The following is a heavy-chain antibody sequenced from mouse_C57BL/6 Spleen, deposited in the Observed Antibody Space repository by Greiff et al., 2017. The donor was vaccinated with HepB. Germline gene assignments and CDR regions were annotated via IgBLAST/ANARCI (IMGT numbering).Heavy chain of an antibody. CDR3: ARWSITTVVADAMDY. J-gene: IGHJ4*01. V-gene: IGHV1-80*01. D-gene: IGHD1-1*01. Sequence: QVQLQQSGAELVKPGASVKISCKASGYAFSSYWMNWVKQRPGKGLEWIGQIYPGDGDTNYNGKFKGKATLTADKSSSTAYMQLSSLTSEDSAVYFCARWSITTVVADAMDYWGQGTSVTVSS. CDR1: GYAFSSYW. CDR2: IYPGDGDT.